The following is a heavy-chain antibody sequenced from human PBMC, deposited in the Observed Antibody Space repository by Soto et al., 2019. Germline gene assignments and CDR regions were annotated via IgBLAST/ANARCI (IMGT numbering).Heavy chain of an antibody. CDR2: LKYDGSEK. CDR1: GFIFSNYW. CDR3: ARDGLFYDFWTGYSRYFGS. V-gene: IGHV3-7*03. Sequence: GGSLRLSCAASGFIFSNYWMSWVRQAPGKRPEWVANLKYDGSEKYYVDSVKGRFIISRDNDKNSLSLQMNSLRAEDTAVYYCARDGLFYDFWTGYSRYFGSWGRGILVTVSS. J-gene: IGHJ4*02. D-gene: IGHD3-3*01.